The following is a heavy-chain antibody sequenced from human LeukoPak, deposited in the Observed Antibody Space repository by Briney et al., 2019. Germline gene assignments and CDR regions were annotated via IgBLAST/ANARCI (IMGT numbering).Heavy chain of an antibody. CDR1: GVSVSSYY. V-gene: IGHV4-4*07. CDR2: MSTRGTT. CDR3: ARDIYGGSDP. J-gene: IGHJ5*02. Sequence: PSETLSLTCTVSGVSVSSYYWSWVRQPAGQGLEWIGRMSTRGTTNYNPSLENRVTMSVDTSKNQVSLKLSSVTAADTAVYYCARDIYGGSDPWGQGTLVTVSS. D-gene: IGHD4-23*01.